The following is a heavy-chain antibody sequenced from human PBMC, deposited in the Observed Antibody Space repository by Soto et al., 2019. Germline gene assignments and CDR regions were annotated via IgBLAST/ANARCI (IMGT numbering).Heavy chain of an antibody. D-gene: IGHD6-19*01. Sequence: EVQLVESGGGLVQPGRSLRLSCTASGFDFGDYAMHWVRQAPGKGLEWVSGITWNSGNIGYAESVKGRFTISREKANNSLLLQMNSMRHEDTAVYYCAKDHLRGAGAVPFFDLRGQGAKVTVSS. V-gene: IGHV3-9*01. J-gene: IGHJ4*02. CDR2: ITWNSGNI. CDR1: GFDFGDYA. CDR3: AKDHLRGAGAVPFFDL.